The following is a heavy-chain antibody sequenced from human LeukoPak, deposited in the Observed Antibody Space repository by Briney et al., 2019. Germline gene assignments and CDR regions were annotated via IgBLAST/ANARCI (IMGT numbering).Heavy chain of an antibody. CDR2: IYLGDSDT. V-gene: IGHV5-51*01. CDR3: ARHNVSYYYGSGSYLYYYYYYMDV. Sequence: GESLKISCKDSRYSFTNYWIGWVRQMPGKGLEWMGIIYLGDSDTRYSPSFQGQVTISADKSISTAYLQWSSLKASDTAMYYCARHNVSYYYGSGSYLYYYYYYMDVWGKGTTVTVSS. J-gene: IGHJ6*03. D-gene: IGHD3-10*01. CDR1: RYSFTNYW.